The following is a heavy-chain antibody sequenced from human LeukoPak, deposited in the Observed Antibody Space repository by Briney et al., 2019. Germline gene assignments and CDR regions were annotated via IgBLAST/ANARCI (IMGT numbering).Heavy chain of an antibody. Sequence: GGSLRLSCAASGFTFSSYSMNWVRQAPGKGLEWVSSISSSRSYIYYADSVKGRFTISRDNAKNSLYLQMNSLRAEDTAVYYCARDPLNYYGSGSAVDYWGQGTLVTVSS. CDR3: ARDPLNYYGSGSAVDY. V-gene: IGHV3-21*01. J-gene: IGHJ4*02. CDR1: GFTFSSYS. D-gene: IGHD3-10*01. CDR2: ISSSRSYI.